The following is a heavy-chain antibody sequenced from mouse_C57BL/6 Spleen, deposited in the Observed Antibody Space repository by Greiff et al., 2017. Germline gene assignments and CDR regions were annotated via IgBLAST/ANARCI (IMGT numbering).Heavy chain of an antibody. V-gene: IGHV5-4*01. CDR1: GFTFSSYA. D-gene: IGHD1-1*01. J-gene: IGHJ1*03. Sequence: EVQLVESGGGLVKPGGSLKLSCAASGFTFSSYAMSWVRQTPEKRLEWVATISDGGSYTYYPDNVKGRFTISRDNAKNNLYLQMSHLKSEDTAMYYCARDRTTVVEDWYFDVWGTGTPVTVSS. CDR2: ISDGGSYT. CDR3: ARDRTTVVEDWYFDV.